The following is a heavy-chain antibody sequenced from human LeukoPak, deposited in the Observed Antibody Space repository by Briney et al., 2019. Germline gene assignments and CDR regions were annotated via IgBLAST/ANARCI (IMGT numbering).Heavy chain of an antibody. D-gene: IGHD5-24*01. CDR3: AREEARDGSTGYYFDY. CDR2: INPRYGSA. V-gene: IGHV1-69*04. CDR1: GGTFSSYA. Sequence: GSSVKVSCKASGGTFSSYAISWVRQAPGQGLEWMGIINPRYGSATYAQKFQGRVTMTRDMSTSTVYMELSSLRSEDTAVYYCAREEARDGSTGYYFDYWG. J-gene: IGHJ4*01.